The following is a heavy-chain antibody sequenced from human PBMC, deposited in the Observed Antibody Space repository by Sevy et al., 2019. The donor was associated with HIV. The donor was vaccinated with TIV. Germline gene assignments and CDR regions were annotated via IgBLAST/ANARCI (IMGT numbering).Heavy chain of an antibody. CDR2: IKTDNGNT. V-gene: IGHV1-3*04. D-gene: IGHD3-3*01. Sequence: ASVKVSCKASGYSFTNYAIHWVRQAPGQGLEWMGWIKTDNGNTKYSQRFQGRVTITRDTSATTAYMEMSSLGYDDTALYFCAGGKGGIFGVVVGQFDSWGQGTLVTVSS. J-gene: IGHJ4*02. CDR3: AGGKGGIFGVVVGQFDS. CDR1: GYSFTNYA.